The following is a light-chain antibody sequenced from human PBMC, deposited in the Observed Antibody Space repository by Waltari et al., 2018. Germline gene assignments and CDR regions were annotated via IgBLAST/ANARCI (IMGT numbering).Light chain of an antibody. CDR3: QQSYSIPLT. V-gene: IGKV1-39*01. CDR2: TAS. CDR1: ETIRIY. J-gene: IGKJ4*01. Sequence: DIQLTQSPSSLSASVGDRFTITCRASETIRIYLNWYQQKPGKAPTLLINTASRLQSGVPSRFSGSGSGTDFTLTISTLQHEDFATYYCQQSYSIPLTFGGGTKVEIK.